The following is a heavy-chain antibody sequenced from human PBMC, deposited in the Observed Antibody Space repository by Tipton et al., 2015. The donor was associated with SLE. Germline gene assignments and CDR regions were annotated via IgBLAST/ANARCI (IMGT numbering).Heavy chain of an antibody. CDR1: GASVSSYY. J-gene: IGHJ4*02. CDR3: ATSPLTL. Sequence: TLSLTCTVSGASVSSYYWSWIRQPAGKGLEWIGRLYTTGSTYYNPSLKSRVTISVDMSKNQFSLKLTSVTAADTAVYYCATSPLTLWGQGTLVTVSS. D-gene: IGHD2-2*01. V-gene: IGHV4-4*07. CDR2: LYTTGST.